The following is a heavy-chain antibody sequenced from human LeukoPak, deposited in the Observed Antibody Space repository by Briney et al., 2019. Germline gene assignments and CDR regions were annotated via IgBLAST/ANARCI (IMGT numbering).Heavy chain of an antibody. CDR3: AREMWHYYDSSGYSDY. CDR2: IYCSGST. V-gene: IGHV4-39*07. D-gene: IGHD3-22*01. J-gene: IGHJ4*02. Sequence: SETLSLTCTVSGGSISSSSYYWGWIRQPPGKGLEWIGSIYCSGSTYYNPSLKSRVTISVDTSKNQFSLKLSSVTAADTAVYYCAREMWHYYDSSGYSDYWGQGTLVTVSS. CDR1: GGSISSSSYY.